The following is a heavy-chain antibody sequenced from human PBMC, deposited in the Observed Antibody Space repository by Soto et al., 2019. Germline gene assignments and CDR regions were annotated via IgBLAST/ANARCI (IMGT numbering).Heavy chain of an antibody. J-gene: IGHJ4*02. CDR3: VGEVGFQLIY. CDR1: GFTFSTHS. D-gene: IGHD2-2*01. Sequence: PGGSLRLSCAASGFTFSTHSMNWVRQAPGKGLEWISYITSSSVTMYADSVKGRFTISRDNAKNSLYLQMNGLRAEDTAVYFCVGEVGFQLIYWGQGAPVTVSS. CDR2: ITSSSVT. V-gene: IGHV3-48*01.